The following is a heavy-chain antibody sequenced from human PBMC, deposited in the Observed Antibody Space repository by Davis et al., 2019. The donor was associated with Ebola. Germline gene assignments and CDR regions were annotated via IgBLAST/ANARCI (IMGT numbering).Heavy chain of an antibody. J-gene: IGHJ5*02. CDR1: GGSFSGYY. CDR2: INHSGST. CDR3: ARGRLLWSNWLDP. V-gene: IGHV4-34*01. Sequence: PSETLSLTCAVYGGSFSGYYWSWIRQPPGKGLEWLGEINHSGSTNYNPSLKSRVTISVDTPKNQFSLKLSSVTAADTAVYYCARGRLLWSNWLDPWGQGTLVTVSS. D-gene: IGHD3-10*01.